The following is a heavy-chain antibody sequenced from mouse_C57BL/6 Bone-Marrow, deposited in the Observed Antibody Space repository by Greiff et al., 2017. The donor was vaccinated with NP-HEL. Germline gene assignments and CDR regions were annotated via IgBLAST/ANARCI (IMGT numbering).Heavy chain of an antibody. CDR3: ATVYYDYDVWFAY. V-gene: IGHV1-22*01. J-gene: IGHJ3*01. CDR2: INPNNGGT. D-gene: IGHD2-4*01. Sequence: EVQLQQSGPELVKPGASVKMSCKASGYTFTDYNMHWVKQSHGKSLEWIGYINPNNGGTSYNQKFKGKATLTVNKSSSTAYMELRSLTSEDSAVYYCATVYYDYDVWFAYWGQGTLVTVSA. CDR1: GYTFTDYN.